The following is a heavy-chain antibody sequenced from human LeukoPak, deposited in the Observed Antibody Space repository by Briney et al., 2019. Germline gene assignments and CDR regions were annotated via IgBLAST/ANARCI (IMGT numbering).Heavy chain of an antibody. Sequence: SETLSLTCIVSGGPINNQYWSWIRQPPGQGLEWIGYIFDTGNTNYNPSLKSRVAIPLDTSKNQFSLKLSSVTAADTAVYYCARDQVGYGLDYWGQGTLVTVSS. CDR1: GGPINNQY. J-gene: IGHJ4*02. CDR2: IFDTGNT. V-gene: IGHV4-59*11. D-gene: IGHD5-18*01. CDR3: ARDQVGYGLDY.